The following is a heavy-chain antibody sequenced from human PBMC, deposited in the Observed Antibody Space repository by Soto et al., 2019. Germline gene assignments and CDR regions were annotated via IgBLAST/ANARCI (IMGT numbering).Heavy chain of an antibody. D-gene: IGHD2-15*01. CDR2: ISYDGSNK. CDR1: GFTFSSYG. Sequence: QVQLVESGGGVVQPGRSLRLSCAASGFTFSSYGMHWVRQAPGKGLEWVAVISYDGSNKYYADSVKGRFTISRDNSKNTLSLQMSSLRAEDTAVYYCAKSLTVAAANPGYWGQGTLVTVSS. J-gene: IGHJ4*02. CDR3: AKSLTVAAANPGY. V-gene: IGHV3-30*18.